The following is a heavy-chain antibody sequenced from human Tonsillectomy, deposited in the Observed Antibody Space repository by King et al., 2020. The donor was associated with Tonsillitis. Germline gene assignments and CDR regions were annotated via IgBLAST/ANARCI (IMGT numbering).Heavy chain of an antibody. V-gene: IGHV4-61*01. CDR1: GGSVSSGSYY. J-gene: IGHJ4*02. CDR2: RYYSGST. Sequence: VQLQESGPGLVKPSETLSLTCTVSGGSVSSGSYYWSWIRQPPGKGLDWIGYRYYSGSTNYNPSLKSRVTISVDTSKNQFSLKLSSVTAADTAVYYCARMWEWIPDYWGQGTLVTVSS. D-gene: IGHD1-26*01. CDR3: ARMWEWIPDY.